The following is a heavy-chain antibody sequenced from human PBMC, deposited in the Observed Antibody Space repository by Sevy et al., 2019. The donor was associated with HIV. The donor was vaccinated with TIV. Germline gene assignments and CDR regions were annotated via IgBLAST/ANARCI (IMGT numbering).Heavy chain of an antibody. Sequence: GGSLRLSCTASGFTFGDYAMSWFRQAPGKGLEWVGFIRSKAYGGTTEYAASVKGRFTISRDDSKSIANLQMNSLKTEDIAVYYCTVSGEILTGYYVDYWGQGTLVTVSS. CDR1: GFTFGDYA. D-gene: IGHD3-9*01. J-gene: IGHJ4*02. V-gene: IGHV3-49*03. CDR3: TVSGEILTGYYVDY. CDR2: IRSKAYGGTT.